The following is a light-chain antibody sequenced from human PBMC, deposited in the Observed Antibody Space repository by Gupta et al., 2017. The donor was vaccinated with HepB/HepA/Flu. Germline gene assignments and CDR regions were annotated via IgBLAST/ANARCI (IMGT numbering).Light chain of an antibody. CDR3: QQYADYPWT. J-gene: IGKJ1*01. CDR2: RAS. CDR1: QSISDF. Sequence: IRMTQSPSTLSASIGDTVSMICRSSQSISDFVAWYQQRPGKAPKTLLSRASNLEDGVPKRFSGSGSGTDFTLTVTNLQPEDFATYHCQQYADYPWTFGQGTRLEI. V-gene: IGKV1-16*01.